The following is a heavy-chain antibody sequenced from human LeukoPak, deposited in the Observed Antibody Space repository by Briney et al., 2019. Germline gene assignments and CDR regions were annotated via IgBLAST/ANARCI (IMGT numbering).Heavy chain of an antibody. Sequence: ASVKVSCKASGYTFTSYGISWVRQAPGQGLEWMGWISAYNGNTNYAQKLQGRVTMTTDTSTSTAYMELRSLRSDDTAVYYCARDLIVVVPALYYYYMDVWGEGTTVTVSS. J-gene: IGHJ6*03. D-gene: IGHD2-2*01. V-gene: IGHV1-18*01. CDR3: ARDLIVVVPALYYYYMDV. CDR2: ISAYNGNT. CDR1: GYTFTSYG.